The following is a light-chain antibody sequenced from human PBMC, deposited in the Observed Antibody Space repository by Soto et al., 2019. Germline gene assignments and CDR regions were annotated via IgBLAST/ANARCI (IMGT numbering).Light chain of an antibody. CDR3: QHYNNWPIT. Sequence: EILMSQSPATLSVSPGERATLSCRASQSVSSNLAWYQQKPAQAPRLLIYGASTRATGIPARFSGSGSGTEFTLTISSLQAADFAVYHCQHYNNWPITFGQGTRLEIK. CDR1: QSVSSN. V-gene: IGKV3-15*01. CDR2: GAS. J-gene: IGKJ5*01.